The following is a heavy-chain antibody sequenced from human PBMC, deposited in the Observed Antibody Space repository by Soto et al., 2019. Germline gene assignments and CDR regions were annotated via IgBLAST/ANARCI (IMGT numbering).Heavy chain of an antibody. CDR1: GYTLTELS. V-gene: IGHV1-24*01. D-gene: IGHD1-26*01. Sequence: QVPLVQSGAEVKKPGASVKVSCKVSGYTLTELSMPWVRQAPGKGLEGMGGFDPKDGETSYAQKFQGKVTMTEDTSTDTAYMELRSLRSEDTAVYYCATAVLRPAINGLDVWGKGTTVTVSS. CDR3: ATAVLRPAINGLDV. CDR2: FDPKDGET. J-gene: IGHJ6*04.